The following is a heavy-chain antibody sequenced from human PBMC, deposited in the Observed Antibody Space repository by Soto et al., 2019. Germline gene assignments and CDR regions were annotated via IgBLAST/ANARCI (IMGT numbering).Heavy chain of an antibody. CDR3: TTGSVEGI. CDR1: GFSFNEAW. V-gene: IGHV3-15*07. J-gene: IGHJ6*02. CDR2: IKTSAGGGAT. Sequence: EVQLVESAGGLVKPGGSLRLSCVASGFSFNEAWMNWVRQAPGEGLEWVGRIKTSAGGGATDYAAPVQGRFTISRDDSKNALYLHMNSLRPEDTAIYYCTTGSVEGIWGQGTTVTFSS. D-gene: IGHD2-15*01.